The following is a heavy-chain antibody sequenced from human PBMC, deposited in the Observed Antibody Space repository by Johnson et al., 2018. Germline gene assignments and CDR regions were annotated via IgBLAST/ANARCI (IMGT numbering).Heavy chain of an antibody. CDR1: GFTFTSSA. CDR3: AAGRGDVDILPRDAFDI. Sequence: QLVESGPEVKKPGTSVKVSCKASGFTFTSSAVQWVRQARGQRLEWIGWIVVGSGNTNSAQKFQERLTITRDMSTSTAYMELSSLRSEDTAVYYCAAGRGDVDILPRDAFDIWGQGTMVTVSS. V-gene: IGHV1-58*01. CDR2: IVVGSGNT. D-gene: IGHD5-12*01. J-gene: IGHJ3*02.